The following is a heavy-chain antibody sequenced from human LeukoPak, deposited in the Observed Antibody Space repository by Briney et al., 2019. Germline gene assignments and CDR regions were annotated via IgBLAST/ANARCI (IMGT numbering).Heavy chain of an antibody. V-gene: IGHV3-23*01. CDR3: AKDYYDSSGYYYEGEGFDY. CDR1: GFTFSSYA. D-gene: IGHD3-22*01. CDR2: ISGSGGST. Sequence: PGGSLRLSCAASGFTFSSYAMSWVRQAPGKGLEWVSAISGSGGSTYYADSVKGQFTISRDNSKNTLYLQMNSLRAEDTAVYYCAKDYYDSSGYYYEGEGFDYWGQGTLVTVSS. J-gene: IGHJ4*02.